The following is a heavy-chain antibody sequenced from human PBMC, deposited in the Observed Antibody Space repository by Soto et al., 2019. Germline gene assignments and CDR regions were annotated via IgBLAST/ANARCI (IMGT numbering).Heavy chain of an antibody. CDR2: IYHSGST. J-gene: IGHJ5*02. CDR1: GGSISSSNW. Sequence: SETLSLTCAVSGGSISSSNWWSWVRQPPGKGLEWIGEIYHSGSTNYNPSLKSRVTISVDKSKNQFSLKLSSVTAADTAVYYCARRSYGSGSFSWFDPWGQGTLVTVS. CDR3: ARRSYGSGSFSWFDP. D-gene: IGHD3-10*01. V-gene: IGHV4-4*02.